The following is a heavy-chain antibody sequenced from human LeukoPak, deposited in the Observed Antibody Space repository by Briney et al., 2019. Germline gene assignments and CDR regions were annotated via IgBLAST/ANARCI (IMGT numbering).Heavy chain of an antibody. D-gene: IGHD2-21*02. V-gene: IGHV3-48*01. CDR3: ARSTMTASYYYMDV. CDR2: ISSSTSTI. Sequence: GGSLRLSCAASGFTFSYYNMNWVRQAPGRGLEWVSYISSSTSTIHYVDSVKGRFTISRDNAKNSVYLQMNSLRADDTAVYYCARSTMTASYYYMDVWGKGTTVTVSS. CDR1: GFTFSYYN. J-gene: IGHJ6*03.